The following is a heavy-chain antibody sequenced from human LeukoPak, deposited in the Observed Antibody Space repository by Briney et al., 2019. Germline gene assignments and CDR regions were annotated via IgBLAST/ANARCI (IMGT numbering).Heavy chain of an antibody. D-gene: IGHD2-21*02. V-gene: IGHV3-48*01. CDR3: ARSTMTASYYYMDV. CDR2: ISSSTSTI. Sequence: GGSLRLSCAASGFTFSYYNMNWVRQAPGRGLEWVSYISSSTSTIHYVDSVKGRFTISRDNAKNSVYLQMNSLRADDTAVYYCARSTMTASYYYMDVWGKGTTVTVSS. CDR1: GFTFSYYN. J-gene: IGHJ6*03.